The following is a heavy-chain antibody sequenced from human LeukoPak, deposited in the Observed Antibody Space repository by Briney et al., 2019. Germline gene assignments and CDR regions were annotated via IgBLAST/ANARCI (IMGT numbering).Heavy chain of an antibody. Sequence: SETLSLTCAVYGGSFSVNYWAWIAHPPGKGLEWIGEINHSGSTNYNPSLKSRVTISVDTSKNQFSLKLSSVTAADTAVYYCARGSRIAAAALNWGQGTLVTVSS. J-gene: IGHJ4*02. CDR3: ARGSRIAAAALN. CDR2: INHSGST. CDR1: GGSFSVNY. D-gene: IGHD6-13*01. V-gene: IGHV4-34*01.